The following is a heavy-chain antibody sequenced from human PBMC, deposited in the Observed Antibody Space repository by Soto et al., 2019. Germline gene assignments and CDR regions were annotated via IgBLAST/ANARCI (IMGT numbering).Heavy chain of an antibody. J-gene: IGHJ6*02. CDR1: GCSFIDYY. D-gene: IGHD3-22*01. V-gene: IGHV1-2*02. CDR2: INPDTDDT. CDR3: ARDYFDRSGLYGMDL. Sequence: KKAAASVKVSCKASGCSFIDYYKHWVRQAPGQGLEWMGWINPDTDDTHYAQKFQGRLIMTRDTSINTVYMELSRLTSDDTAVYYCARDYFDRSGLYGMDLWGQGTTVTVSS.